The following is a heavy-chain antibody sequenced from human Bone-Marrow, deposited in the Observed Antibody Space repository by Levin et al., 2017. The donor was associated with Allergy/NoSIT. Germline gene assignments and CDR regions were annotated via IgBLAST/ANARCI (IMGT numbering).Heavy chain of an antibody. Sequence: GESLKISCAASGFSFSSYWMHWVRQAPGKGLVWVSRINSDGTTTDVADSVGGRFTISRDNYKHTMYLQINSLRVEDTAVYYCVRIRSKRGSEQPPLWGQGTAVTVSS. CDR3: VRIRSKRGSEQPPL. J-gene: IGHJ6*02. V-gene: IGHV3-74*01. CDR1: GFSFSSYW. D-gene: IGHD2-15*01. CDR2: INSDGTTT.